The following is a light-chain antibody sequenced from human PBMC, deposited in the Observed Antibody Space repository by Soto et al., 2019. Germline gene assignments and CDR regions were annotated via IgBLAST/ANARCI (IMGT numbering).Light chain of an antibody. J-gene: IGLJ2*01. CDR3: SSYAGSNNVV. V-gene: IGLV2-8*01. CDR2: EVT. Sequence: QSALTQPPSASGSRGQSVAISCTGTSSDIGNYNHVSWYQQHPGKAPKLMIYEVTKRPSGVPDRFSGSKSGNTASLTVSGLQAEDEADYYCSSYAGSNNVVFGGGTKLTVL. CDR1: SSDIGNYNH.